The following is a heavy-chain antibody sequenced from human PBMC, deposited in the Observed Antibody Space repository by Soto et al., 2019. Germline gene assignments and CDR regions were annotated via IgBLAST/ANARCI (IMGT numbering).Heavy chain of an antibody. Sequence: EVQLVESGGGLVKPGGSLRLSCAASGFTFSSYSMNWVRQAPGKGLEWVSSISSSSSYIYYADSVKGRFTISRDNAKNSLYLQMNRLRAEDTAVYYCARAAVAGFLQWYFDLWGRGTLVTVSS. CDR3: ARAAVAGFLQWYFDL. V-gene: IGHV3-21*01. J-gene: IGHJ2*01. CDR1: GFTFSSYS. CDR2: ISSSSSYI. D-gene: IGHD6-19*01.